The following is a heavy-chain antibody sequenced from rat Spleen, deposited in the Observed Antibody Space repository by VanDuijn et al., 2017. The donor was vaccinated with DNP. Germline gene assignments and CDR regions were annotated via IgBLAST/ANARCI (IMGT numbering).Heavy chain of an antibody. D-gene: IGHD1-6*01. CDR2: ISTGGGNS. CDR3: ARGTLRLHAMDA. J-gene: IGHJ4*01. CDR1: GFTFSDYN. Sequence: EVQLVESGGGLVQPGRSMKLSCAASGFTFSDYNMAWVRQAPTKGLEWVASISTGGGNSYYRDSVKGRFTISRDNAKSTLYLQMNSLRSEDTATYYCARGTLRLHAMDAWGQGTSVTVSS. V-gene: IGHV5-25*01.